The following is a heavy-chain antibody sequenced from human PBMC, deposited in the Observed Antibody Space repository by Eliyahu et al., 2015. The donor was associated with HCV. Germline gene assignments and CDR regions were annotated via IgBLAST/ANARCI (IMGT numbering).Heavy chain of an antibody. CDR3: ARVPLRGPAY. CDR2: NPNSGNT. J-gene: IGHJ4*02. V-gene: IGHV1-8*01. Sequence: NPNSGNTGYAQKFQGRVTMTRNTSISTAYMELSSLRSEDTAVYYCARVPLRGPAYWGQGTLVTVSS.